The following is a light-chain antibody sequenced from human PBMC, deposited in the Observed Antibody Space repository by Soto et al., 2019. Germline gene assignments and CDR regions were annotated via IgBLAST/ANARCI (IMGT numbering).Light chain of an antibody. CDR3: QQYNSAPNT. V-gene: IGKV1-27*01. Sequence: DIRMTQSPSSLSAFVGDTVTITCRASQDIIYYLAWYQQKPGKIPKFLIHSASTLQIGVQSRFSGTGSGTVFTLTINNLQPEDVATYYCQQYNSAPNTFGQGSRLEIK. CDR2: SAS. J-gene: IGKJ2*01. CDR1: QDIIYY.